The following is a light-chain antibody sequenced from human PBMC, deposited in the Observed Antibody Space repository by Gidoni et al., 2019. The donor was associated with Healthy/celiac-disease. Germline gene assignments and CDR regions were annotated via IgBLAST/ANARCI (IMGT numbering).Light chain of an antibody. J-gene: IGLJ2*01. Sequence: SYELTQPPSVSVSPGQTDRITCAGDALPQKYAYWYQQKSGQAPVLVIYEDRKRPSGLPERFSGSSSGTMATLTIRGAQVEDEADYYCYSTDSSGSPVFGGGTKLTVL. V-gene: IGLV3-10*01. CDR3: YSTDSSGSPV. CDR2: EDR. CDR1: ALPQKY.